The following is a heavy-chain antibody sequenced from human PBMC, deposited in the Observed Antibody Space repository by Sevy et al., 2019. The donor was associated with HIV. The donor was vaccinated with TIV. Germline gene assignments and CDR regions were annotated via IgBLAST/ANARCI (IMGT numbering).Heavy chain of an antibody. Sequence: GGSLRLSCAASGFIFSSYVMTWVRQAPGEGLEWVSTISGSGGYTYYAESVKGRFTISRDNSNNILYLQMNSLRAEDTAVYYCEAITTAGRDYWGQGTLVTVSS. D-gene: IGHD6-13*01. CDR2: ISGSGGYT. CDR3: EAITTAGRDY. CDR1: GFIFSSYV. J-gene: IGHJ4*02. V-gene: IGHV3-23*01.